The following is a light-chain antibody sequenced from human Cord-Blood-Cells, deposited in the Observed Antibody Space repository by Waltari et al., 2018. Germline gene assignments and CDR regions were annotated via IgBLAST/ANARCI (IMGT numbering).Light chain of an antibody. CDR3: QAWDSSTGV. CDR2: QDS. Sequence: SYELTQPPSVSVSPGQTVSITCSGDKWGDKYACWYQQKPGQSPVLVIYQDSKRPSGIPERFSGANSGNTATLTISGTPAMDEADYYCQAWDSSTGVFCGGTNLTVL. CDR1: KWGDKY. V-gene: IGLV3-1*01. J-gene: IGLJ2*01.